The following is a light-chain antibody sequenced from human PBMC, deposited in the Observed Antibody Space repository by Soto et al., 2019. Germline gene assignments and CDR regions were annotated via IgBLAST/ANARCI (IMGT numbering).Light chain of an antibody. Sequence: EIVMTQSPATLSVSPGERATLSCRASQSVSSNLAWYQQKPGQPPRLFIHGASTRATGIPARFSGSGSGTEFTLTIRSLQSEDFAVYYCQQYNNWPLTFGPGTKVDIK. CDR3: QQYNNWPLT. CDR1: QSVSSN. CDR2: GAS. J-gene: IGKJ3*01. V-gene: IGKV3-15*01.